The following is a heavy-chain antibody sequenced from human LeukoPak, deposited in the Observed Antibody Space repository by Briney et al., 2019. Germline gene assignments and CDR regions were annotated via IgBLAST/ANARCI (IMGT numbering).Heavy chain of an antibody. D-gene: IGHD3-10*01. CDR1: GGSFSGYY. Sequence: SETLSLTCAVDGGSFSGYYWNWIRQPPGKGLEWIGEINHSGSTNYNPSLKSRLTISVDTSKNQFSLKLSSVTAADTAVYYCARAPDLLYYPTYWGQGTLVTVSS. V-gene: IGHV4-34*01. CDR3: ARAPDLLYYPTY. CDR2: INHSGST. J-gene: IGHJ4*02.